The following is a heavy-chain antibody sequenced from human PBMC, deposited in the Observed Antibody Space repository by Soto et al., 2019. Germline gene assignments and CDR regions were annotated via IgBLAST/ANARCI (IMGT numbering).Heavy chain of an antibody. J-gene: IGHJ4*02. V-gene: IGHV1-69*13. CDR1: GGTFSSYA. Sequence: PPVKLSCKAYGGTFSSYAISWVRQARGQGLEWMGGIIPIFGTANYAQKFQGRVTITADESTSTAYMELSSLISEDTAVYYCARSQPTYYDFGSGYYQKTWGQGTMVTVSS. D-gene: IGHD3-3*01. CDR2: IIPIFGTA. CDR3: ARSQPTYYDFGSGYYQKT.